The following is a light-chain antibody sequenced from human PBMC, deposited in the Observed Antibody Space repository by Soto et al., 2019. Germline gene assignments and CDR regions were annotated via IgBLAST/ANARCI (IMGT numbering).Light chain of an antibody. CDR1: SSDVGGYNY. J-gene: IGLJ2*01. V-gene: IGLV2-14*01. Sequence: QSALTQPASVSGSPGQSITISCTGTSSDVGGYNYVSWYQQHPGKAPKLMIYDVSNRPSGVSNRFSGSKSGNTASLAISGLQAEDVGDYYCNSYTNSRLVVFGGGTKFTVL. CDR3: NSYTNSRLVV. CDR2: DVS.